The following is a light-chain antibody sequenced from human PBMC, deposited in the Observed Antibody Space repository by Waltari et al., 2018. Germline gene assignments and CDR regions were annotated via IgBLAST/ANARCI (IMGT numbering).Light chain of an antibody. V-gene: IGLV1-44*01. J-gene: IGLJ3*02. CDR3: AAWDDSLNGWV. Sequence: QSVLTQPPSASGTPGQRVTISCSGSSSNIGSNTVNWYQQVPGTAPTLHIYTNKQRPSGFPDRFSGSKSGTSASLAISGLQSEDEADYYCAAWDDSLNGWVFGGGTKLTVL. CDR1: SSNIGSNT. CDR2: TNK.